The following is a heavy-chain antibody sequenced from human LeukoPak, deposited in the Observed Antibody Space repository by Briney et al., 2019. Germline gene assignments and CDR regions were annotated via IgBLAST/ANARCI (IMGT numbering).Heavy chain of an antibody. Sequence: APVKVSCKASGYTFTGYYMHWVRQAPGQGLEWMGWINPNSGGTNYAQKFQGRVTMTRDTSISTAYMELSRLRSDDTAVYYCARSNFGTTTYYYDSSAFDIWGQGTMVTVSS. CDR3: ARSNFGTTTYYYDSSAFDI. V-gene: IGHV1-2*02. CDR2: INPNSGGT. D-gene: IGHD3-22*01. CDR1: GYTFTGYY. J-gene: IGHJ3*02.